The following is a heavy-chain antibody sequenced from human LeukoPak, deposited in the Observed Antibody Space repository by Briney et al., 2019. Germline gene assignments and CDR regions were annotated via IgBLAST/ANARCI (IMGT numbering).Heavy chain of an antibody. CDR3: PRMAGGWALAFDI. V-gene: IGHV1-69*13. CDR1: GGTFSSYA. Sequence: ASVKVSCKASGGTFSSYAISWVRQAPGQGLEWMGRIIPIFGTANYAQKFQDRVTLTADESTSTAYMAPSSRRSEDTAVYYCPRMAGGWALAFDIWGQGKMVTVSS. J-gene: IGHJ3*02. CDR2: IIPIFGTA. D-gene: IGHD1-26*01.